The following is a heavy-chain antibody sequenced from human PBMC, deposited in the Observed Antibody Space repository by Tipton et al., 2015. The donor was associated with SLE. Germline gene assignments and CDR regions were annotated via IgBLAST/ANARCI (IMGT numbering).Heavy chain of an antibody. CDR3: ARVLTGRRLFDY. J-gene: IGHJ4*02. CDR2: IDQIGSA. V-gene: IGHV4-4*09. CDR1: GGSISGNY. Sequence: TLSLTCIVSGGSISGNYWSWIRQPPGKRLEWIGYIDQIGSANYNPSLQSRVTISVGKSTTQFSLKLTSVTAADSGVYYCARVLTGRRLFDYWGQGTVVSVSS. D-gene: IGHD7-27*01.